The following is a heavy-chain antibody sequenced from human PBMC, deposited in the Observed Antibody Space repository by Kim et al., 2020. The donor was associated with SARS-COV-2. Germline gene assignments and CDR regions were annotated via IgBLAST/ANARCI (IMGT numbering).Heavy chain of an antibody. J-gene: IGHJ4*02. V-gene: IGHV4-39*07. CDR3: ARDLADSSGWWDY. D-gene: IGHD6-19*01. Sequence: YNPSRNSRVSRSVETSKNQYSLKLSSVAAADTAVYYCARDLADSSGWWDYWGQGTLVTVSS.